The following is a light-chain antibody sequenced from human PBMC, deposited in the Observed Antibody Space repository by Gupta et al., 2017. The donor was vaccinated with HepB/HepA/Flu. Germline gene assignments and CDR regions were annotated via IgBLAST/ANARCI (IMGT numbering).Light chain of an antibody. CDR2: VESYETY. Sequence: QPVLTQSSPASAPLGSSVNLTCTLTFGHNTYAIASHQHHPGRAPRHLRKVESYETYNKGRGVPDRFSGSSSGGEPSLTISSVQSEDEAKYYCEISESSSGVFGEGTKLTVL. V-gene: IGLV4-60*03. CDR3: EISESSSGV. J-gene: IGLJ3*02. CDR1: FGHNTYA.